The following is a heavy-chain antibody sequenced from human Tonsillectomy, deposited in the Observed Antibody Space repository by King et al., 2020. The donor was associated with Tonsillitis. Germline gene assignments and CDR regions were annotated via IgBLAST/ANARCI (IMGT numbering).Heavy chain of an antibody. J-gene: IGHJ4*02. CDR3: SSEGTSDGFHSLDS. CDR1: GFPLSDAW. Sequence: EVHLVESGGALVKPEGSLRLSCVVSGFPLSDAWVSWVRQAPGKGLEWVGRIKSISRGGTPDYAAPVKGRFTISRDESNNILYLQMNSLKIEDTAVYYCSSEGTSDGFHSLDSWGQGTQVTVSS. D-gene: IGHD1-14*01. V-gene: IGHV3-15*02. CDR2: IKSISRGGTP.